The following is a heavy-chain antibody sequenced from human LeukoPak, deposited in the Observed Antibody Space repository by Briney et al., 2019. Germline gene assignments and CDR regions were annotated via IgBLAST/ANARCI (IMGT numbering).Heavy chain of an antibody. Sequence: GGSLRLSCAASGFTFSSYGMHWVRQAPGKGLEWVAVTSFDGSNKYYADSVKGRFTIFRDNSKNTLFLQMNSLRAEDTALYYCAKDLSRVGASADYWGQGTLVTVSS. CDR3: AKDLSRVGASADY. D-gene: IGHD1-26*01. CDR2: TSFDGSNK. V-gene: IGHV3-30*18. J-gene: IGHJ4*02. CDR1: GFTFSSYG.